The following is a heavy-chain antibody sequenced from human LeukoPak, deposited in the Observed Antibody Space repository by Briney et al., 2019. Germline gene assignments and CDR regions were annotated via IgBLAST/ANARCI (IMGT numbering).Heavy chain of an antibody. CDR2: IYYSGST. Sequence: SETLSLTCTVSGGSISSYYWSWIRQPPGKGLEWIGYIYYSGSTNYNPSLKSRVTISVDTSKNQFSLKLSSVTAAVTAVYYCARGTQYYDFWRFDYWGQGTLVTVSS. CDR3: ARGTQYYDFWRFDY. V-gene: IGHV4-59*01. CDR1: GGSISSYY. J-gene: IGHJ4*02. D-gene: IGHD3-3*01.